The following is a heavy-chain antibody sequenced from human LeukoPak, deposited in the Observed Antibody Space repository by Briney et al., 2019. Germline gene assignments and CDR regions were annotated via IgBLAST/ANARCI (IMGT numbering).Heavy chain of an antibody. CDR2: ISAYNGNT. Sequence: GASVKVSCKASGYTFTSYGISWVRQAPGQGLEWMGWISAYNGNTNYAQKFQGRVTMTRDTSISTAYMELSRLRSDDTAVYYCARVDTAMGTWVPFDIWGQGTMVTVSS. CDR1: GYTFTSYG. CDR3: ARVDTAMGTWVPFDI. V-gene: IGHV1-18*01. D-gene: IGHD5-18*01. J-gene: IGHJ3*02.